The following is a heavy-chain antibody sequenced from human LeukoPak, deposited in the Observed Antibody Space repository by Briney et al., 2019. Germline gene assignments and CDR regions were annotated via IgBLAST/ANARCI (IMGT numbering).Heavy chain of an antibody. Sequence: GGSLTLSCAASGFTFSAYAMHWVRQAPGKGLEWLAVLSYDGSDKFYADSVKGRFTISRDNSKNTLYLQMSSLRAEDTAVYYCVKNTQGWFDPWGQGTLVTVSS. CDR1: GFTFSAYA. CDR2: LSYDGSDK. D-gene: IGHD2-2*02. V-gene: IGHV3-30*18. J-gene: IGHJ5*02. CDR3: VKNTQGWFDP.